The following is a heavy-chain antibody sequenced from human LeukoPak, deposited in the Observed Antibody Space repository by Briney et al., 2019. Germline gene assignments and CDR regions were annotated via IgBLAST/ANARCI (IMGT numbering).Heavy chain of an antibody. CDR2: IYSGGST. CDR1: GFIVSENY. D-gene: IGHD3-10*02. V-gene: IGHV3-53*01. J-gene: IGHJ6*04. Sequence: GGSLRLSCAVSGFIVSENYMSWVRQAPGKGLEWVSLIYSGGSTYYADSVKGRFTISRDNAKNSLYLQMNSLRAEDTAVYYCAELGITMIGGVWGKGTTVTISS. CDR3: AELGITMIGGV.